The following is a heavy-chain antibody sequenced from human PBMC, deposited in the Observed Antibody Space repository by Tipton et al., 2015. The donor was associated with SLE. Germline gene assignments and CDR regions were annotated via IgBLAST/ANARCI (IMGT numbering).Heavy chain of an antibody. D-gene: IGHD5-24*01. CDR2: ICYRGTT. Sequence: TLSLTCTVSGGSISSSSYCWGWIRQPPGKGLEWIGSICYRGTTYYNPSLKSRVTISVDTSKNQLSLKLRSVTAADTAVYYCARDTVDGYRGGAVDSWGQGTLVTVSS. CDR1: GGSISSSSYC. V-gene: IGHV4-39*07. CDR3: ARDTVDGYRGGAVDS. J-gene: IGHJ4*02.